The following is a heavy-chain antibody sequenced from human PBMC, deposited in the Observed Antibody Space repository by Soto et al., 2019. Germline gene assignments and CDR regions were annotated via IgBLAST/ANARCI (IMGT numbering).Heavy chain of an antibody. V-gene: IGHV1-2*04. CDR1: GYPFTGYY. CDR3: ARSVLYYGSGVKGRAFDI. Sequence: ASVKVSCKASGYPFTGYYMHWVRQAPGQGLEWMGWINLNSGGTNYAQKFQGWVTMTRDTSISTAYMELSRLRSDDTAVYYCARSVLYYGSGVKGRAFDIWGQGTMVTVSS. CDR2: INLNSGGT. D-gene: IGHD3-10*01. J-gene: IGHJ3*02.